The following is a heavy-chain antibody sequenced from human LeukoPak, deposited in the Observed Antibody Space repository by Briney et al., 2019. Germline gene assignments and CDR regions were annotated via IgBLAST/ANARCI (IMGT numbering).Heavy chain of an antibody. CDR1: GFTFDDYG. CDR2: INWNGGST. J-gene: IGHJ3*02. D-gene: IGHD2-15*01. Sequence: GGSLRLSCAASGFTFDDYGMSWVRQAPGKGLEWVSGINWNGGSTGYADSVKGRFTISRDNAKNSLYLQMNSLRAEDTALYYCARGRCSGGSYYNAFDIWGQGTMVTVSS. CDR3: ARGRCSGGSYYNAFDI. V-gene: IGHV3-20*04.